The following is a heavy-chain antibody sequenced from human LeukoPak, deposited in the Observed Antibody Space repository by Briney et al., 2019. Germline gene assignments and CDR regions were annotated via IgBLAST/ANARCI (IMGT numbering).Heavy chain of an antibody. J-gene: IGHJ5*02. CDR2: IYTSGST. CDR1: GGSISSGSYY. Sequence: SQTLSLTCTVSGGSISSGSYYWSWIRQPAGKGLEWIGRIYTSGSTNYNPSLKSRVTISVDTSKNQFSLKLSSVTAADTAVYYCAREDIAAAGTEGFDPWGQGTLVTVSS. V-gene: IGHV4-61*02. CDR3: AREDIAAAGTEGFDP. D-gene: IGHD6-13*01.